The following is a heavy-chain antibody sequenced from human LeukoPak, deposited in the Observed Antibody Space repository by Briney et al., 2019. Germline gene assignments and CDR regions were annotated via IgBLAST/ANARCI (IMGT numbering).Heavy chain of an antibody. CDR2: IYYRGST. J-gene: IGHJ5*02. V-gene: IGHV4-59*01. CDR1: SGSMNSYY. CDR3: ARDLRVRGVSPYSWSDP. D-gene: IGHD3-10*01. Sequence: SETLSLTCTVSSGSMNSYYWTWIRQSPGKGLEWIGYIYYRGSTNYNPSLKSRATISIDTSKNQFSLRLNSVTTADTAIYYCARDLRVRGVSPYSWSDPWGQGTLVTVSA.